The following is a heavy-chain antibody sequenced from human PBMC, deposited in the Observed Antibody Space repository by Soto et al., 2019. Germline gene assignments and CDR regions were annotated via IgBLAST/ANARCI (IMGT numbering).Heavy chain of an antibody. Sequence: QVQLQESGPGLVKPSETLSLTCTVSGGSISTYYWSWIRQPPGKGLEWNGYIYYSESTNYNPSLKSRVTISVDTSKNQFSLKVRSVTAADTAVYYCARKHSSSSWDYWGLGTLVTVSS. CDR1: GGSISTYY. D-gene: IGHD6-6*01. CDR3: ARKHSSSSWDY. J-gene: IGHJ4*02. CDR2: IYYSEST. V-gene: IGHV4-59*08.